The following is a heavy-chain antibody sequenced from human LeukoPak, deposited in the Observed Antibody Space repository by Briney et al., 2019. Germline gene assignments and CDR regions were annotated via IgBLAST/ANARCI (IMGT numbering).Heavy chain of an antibody. J-gene: IGHJ4*02. D-gene: IGHD1-26*01. CDR2: IYYSGST. CDR3: ARHSGSSPHYFDY. CDR1: GFTFSSYS. Sequence: AGGSLRLSCAASGFTFSSYSMNWVRQAPGKGLEWLGFIYYSGSTHYKSSLKSRVTISVDTSKNQFSLRLSSVTAADTAVYYCARHSGSSPHYFDYWGQGTLVTVSS. V-gene: IGHV4-59*08.